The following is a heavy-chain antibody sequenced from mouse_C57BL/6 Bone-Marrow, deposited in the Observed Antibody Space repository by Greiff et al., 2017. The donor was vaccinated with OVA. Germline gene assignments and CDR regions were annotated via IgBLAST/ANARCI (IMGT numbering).Heavy chain of an antibody. V-gene: IGHV14-4*01. Sequence: VQLQQSGAELVRPGASVKVSCTASGFNIKDDYMHWVKQRPEQGLEWIGWIDPENGDTEYASKFQGKATITADTSSNTAYLQLSSLTSEDTAVYYCTTRATVPKRGYYFDYWGQGTTLTVSS. CDR1: GFNIKDDY. CDR2: IDPENGDT. J-gene: IGHJ2*01. D-gene: IGHD1-1*01. CDR3: TTRATVPKRGYYFDY.